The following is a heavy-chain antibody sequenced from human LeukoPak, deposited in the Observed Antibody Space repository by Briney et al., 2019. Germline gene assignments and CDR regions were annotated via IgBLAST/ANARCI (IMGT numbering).Heavy chain of an antibody. V-gene: IGHV3-48*03. CDR2: ITSSGSPT. CDR1: GFTFISYE. D-gene: IGHD3-10*01. CDR3: ARDAVRGVSDAFDI. Sequence: GGSLRLSCAASGFTFISYEMTWVRQAPGKGLEWVSYITSSGSPTYYTDSVKGRFTISRDNAKNSLYLQMNSLRADDTAVYYCARDAVRGVSDAFDIWGQGTMVTVSS. J-gene: IGHJ3*02.